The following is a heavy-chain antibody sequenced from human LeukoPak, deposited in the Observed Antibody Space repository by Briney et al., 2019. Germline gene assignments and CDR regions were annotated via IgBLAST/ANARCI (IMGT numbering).Heavy chain of an antibody. CDR2: IKQDGSEK. Sequence: GGSLRLSCAASGFTFSSYWVGWVRQAPGKGLEWVANIKQDGSEKYYVDSVKGRFTISRDNAKNSLYLQMSNLRAEDTAVYFCARGGGLDVWGQGATVTVSS. V-gene: IGHV3-7*03. CDR1: GFTFSSYW. J-gene: IGHJ6*02. CDR3: ARGGGLDV. D-gene: IGHD3-16*01.